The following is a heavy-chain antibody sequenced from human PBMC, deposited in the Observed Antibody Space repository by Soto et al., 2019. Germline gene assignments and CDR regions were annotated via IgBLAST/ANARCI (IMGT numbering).Heavy chain of an antibody. CDR1: GGSVSSNE. V-gene: IGHV4-59*02. CDR2: IYYTGST. D-gene: IGHD3-3*01. CDR3: ARSYPNTIFGVVPSRGLDV. J-gene: IGHJ6*02. Sequence: XTLSLPCIVSGGSVSSNEWSWIRQPPGKGLEWIGYIYYTGSTNFNPSLKNRVIISVDTSKNQFSLKLSSVTAADTAVYYCARSYPNTIFGVVPSRGLDVWGQGNTVTVS.